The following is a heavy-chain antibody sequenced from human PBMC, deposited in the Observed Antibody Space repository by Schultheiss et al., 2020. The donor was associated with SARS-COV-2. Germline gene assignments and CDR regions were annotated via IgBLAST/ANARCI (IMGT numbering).Heavy chain of an antibody. CDR1: GFTFSNYA. CDR2: ISSSSSTI. Sequence: GGSLRLSCAASGFTFSNYAMRWVRQAPGKGLEWVSYISSSSSTIYYADSVKGRFTISRDNSKNTLYLQMNSLKTEDTAVYYCTSGPGGSWFDPWGQGTLVTVSS. CDR3: TSGPGGSWFDP. D-gene: IGHD3-10*01. J-gene: IGHJ5*02. V-gene: IGHV3-48*01.